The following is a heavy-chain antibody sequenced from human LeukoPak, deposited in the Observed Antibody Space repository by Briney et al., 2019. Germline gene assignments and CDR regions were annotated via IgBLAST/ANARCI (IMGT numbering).Heavy chain of an antibody. CDR2: INSDGSST. CDR3: ARGDTAMAIDY. D-gene: IGHD5-18*01. Sequence: GGSLRLSCAASGFTFSGYWMHWVRQAPGKGLVWVSRINSDGSSTSYADSVKGRFTISRDNAKNTLYLQMNSLRAEDTAVYYCARGDTAMAIDYWGQGTLVTVSS. J-gene: IGHJ4*02. V-gene: IGHV3-74*01. CDR1: GFTFSGYW.